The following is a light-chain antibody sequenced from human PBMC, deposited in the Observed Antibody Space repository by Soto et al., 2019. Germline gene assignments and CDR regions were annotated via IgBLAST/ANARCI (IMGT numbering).Light chain of an antibody. Sequence: QSVLTQPPSASGSPGQSVTISCTGTSSDVGSYDYVSWYQQHQGKAPKLMIYEVSKRPSGVPDRFSGSKSGNTASLTVSGLQAEDEADYYCSSYAGSNNFVFGTGTKVTVL. CDR2: EVS. J-gene: IGLJ1*01. CDR1: SSDVGSYDY. CDR3: SSYAGSNNFV. V-gene: IGLV2-8*01.